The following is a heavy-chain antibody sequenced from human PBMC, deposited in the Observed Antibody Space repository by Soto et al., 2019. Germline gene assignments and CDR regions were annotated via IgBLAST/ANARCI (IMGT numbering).Heavy chain of an antibody. CDR3: AKDFWSSSSYDPDGSPAIIDS. CDR2: IWYDGSNE. D-gene: IGHD6-6*01. V-gene: IGHV3-33*06. J-gene: IGHJ4*02. CDR1: GFTFRNYG. Sequence: QEQLVESGGGVVQPGRSLRLSCAASGFTFRNYGMQWVRQAPGKGLEWVAVIWYDGSNEDYADSVKGRFTISRDNSKTTLYLKMNSLRVEDTAIYYCAKDFWSSSSYDPDGSPAIIDSWGQGTLVTVSS.